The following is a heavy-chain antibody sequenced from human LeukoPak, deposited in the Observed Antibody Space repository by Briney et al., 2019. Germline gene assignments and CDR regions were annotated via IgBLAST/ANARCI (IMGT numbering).Heavy chain of an antibody. Sequence: GGSLRLSCAASGFNFNSYSMNWVRQAPGKGLEWVSSISSSSYIYYADSVKGRLTISRDNAKNSLYLQMNSLRAEDTAVYYCARGDRSTWSFKIWGQGTLVTVSS. D-gene: IGHD6-13*01. CDR2: ISSSSYI. CDR1: GFNFNSYS. CDR3: ARGDRSTWSFKI. J-gene: IGHJ4*02. V-gene: IGHV3-21*01.